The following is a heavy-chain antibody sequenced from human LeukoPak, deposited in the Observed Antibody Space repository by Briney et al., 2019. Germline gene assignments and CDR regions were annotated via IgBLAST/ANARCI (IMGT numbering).Heavy chain of an antibody. CDR2: IIPILGIA. Sequence: ASVKVSCKASGGTFSSYAISWVRQAPGQGLEWMGRIIPILGIANYAQKFQGRVTITADKSTSTAYMELSSLRSEDTAVYYCATSYDSSGYYAYYLDYWGQGTLVTVSS. V-gene: IGHV1-69*04. CDR1: GGTFSSYA. J-gene: IGHJ4*02. D-gene: IGHD3-22*01. CDR3: ATSYDSSGYYAYYLDY.